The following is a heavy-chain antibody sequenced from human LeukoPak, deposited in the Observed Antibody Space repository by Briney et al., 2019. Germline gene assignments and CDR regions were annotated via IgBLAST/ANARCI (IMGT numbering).Heavy chain of an antibody. J-gene: IGHJ4*02. V-gene: IGHV1-2*04. CDR1: GYTFTGYY. D-gene: IGHD3-10*01. CDR2: INPNSGGT. Sequence: ASVKVSCKASGYTFTGYYMHWMRQAPGQGLEWMGWINPNSGGTNYAQKFQGWVTMTRDTSISTAYMELSRLRYDDTAVYYCARDSGGSGRYDFDYWGQGTVVTVSS. CDR3: ARDSGGSGRYDFDY.